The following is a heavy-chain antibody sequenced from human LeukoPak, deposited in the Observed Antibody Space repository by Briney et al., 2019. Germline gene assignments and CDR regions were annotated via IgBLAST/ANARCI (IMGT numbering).Heavy chain of an antibody. V-gene: IGHV4-34*01. Sequence: PSETLSLTCAVYGGSFSGYYWSWIRQPPGKGLEWMGEINHSGSTNYNPSLKSRVTISVDTSKNQFSLKLSSVTAADTAVCYCARACSGGSCYHDSWGQGTLVTVSS. J-gene: IGHJ5*02. CDR2: INHSGST. D-gene: IGHD2-15*01. CDR1: GGSFSGYY. CDR3: ARACSGGSCYHDS.